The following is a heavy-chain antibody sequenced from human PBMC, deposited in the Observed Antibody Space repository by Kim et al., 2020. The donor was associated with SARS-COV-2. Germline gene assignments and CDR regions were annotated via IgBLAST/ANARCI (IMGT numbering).Heavy chain of an antibody. Sequence: SETLSLTCTVSGDSMSSSPYYWGWIRQPPGKGLEGIGSVYYRGSTYYNPSLKSRITIWVDTSKNQFSLKMNSVTDADSAVYYCARQAFDGRSWPTDYWGQGILVIVSS. CDR1: GDSMSSSPYY. D-gene: IGHD6-13*01. CDR3: ARQAFDGRSWPTDY. J-gene: IGHJ4*02. V-gene: IGHV4-39*01. CDR2: VYYRGST.